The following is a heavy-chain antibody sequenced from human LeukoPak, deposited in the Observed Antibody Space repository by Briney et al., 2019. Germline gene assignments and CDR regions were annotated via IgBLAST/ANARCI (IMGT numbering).Heavy chain of an antibody. CDR1: GYMFTSYD. CDR3: AREFCSGGDCYRYFDY. Sequence: GASVKVSCKASGYMFTSYDINWVRQATGQGLEWMGWMNPNSGNTGFGQKFQGRVTMTRDTSISTAYMELSSLRSEDTAVYYCAREFCSGGDCYRYFDYWGQGTLVTVSS. CDR2: MNPNSGNT. D-gene: IGHD2-21*02. J-gene: IGHJ4*02. V-gene: IGHV1-8*01.